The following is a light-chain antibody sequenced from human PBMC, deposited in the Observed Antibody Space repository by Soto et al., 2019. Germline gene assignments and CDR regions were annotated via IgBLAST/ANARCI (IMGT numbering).Light chain of an antibody. CDR2: LSSDGSH. V-gene: IGLV4-69*01. CDR3: QTWDTGARVV. J-gene: IGLJ2*01. Sequence: QAVVTQSPSASASLGASVKLXCTLSSGHSSYAIAWHQQQPEKGPRYLMKLSSDGSHSKGDGIPDRFSGSSSGAERYLTISSLQSEDEADYYCQTWDTGARVVFGGGTKLTVL. CDR1: SGHSSYA.